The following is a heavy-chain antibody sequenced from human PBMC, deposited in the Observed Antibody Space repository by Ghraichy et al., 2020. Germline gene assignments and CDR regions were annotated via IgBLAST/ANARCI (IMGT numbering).Heavy chain of an antibody. J-gene: IGHJ4*02. D-gene: IGHD3-10*01. CDR3: ARDSTGEMNVYYFDY. CDR2: IIPILGIA. V-gene: IGHV1-69*04. Sequence: SVKVSCKASGGTFSSYAISWVRQAPGQGLEWMGRIIPILGIANYAQKFQGRVTITADKTTSTAYMELSSLRSEETAVYYCARDSTGEMNVYYFDYWGQGTLVTVSS. CDR1: GGTFSSYA.